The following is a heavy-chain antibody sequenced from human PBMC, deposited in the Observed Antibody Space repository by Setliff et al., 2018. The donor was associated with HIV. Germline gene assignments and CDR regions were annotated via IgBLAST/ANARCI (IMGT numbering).Heavy chain of an antibody. CDR2: IYYSGST. J-gene: IGHJ6*02. CDR1: GGSVNGHY. D-gene: IGHD6-19*01. Sequence: SETLSLTCTVSGGSVNGHYWNWIRLTPGKGLEWIGSIYYSGSTYYTPSLKSRVTISVDTSKNQFSLKLSSVTAADTAVYFCARVAHSSSYHYYGMDVWGQGTTVTVSS. CDR3: ARVAHSSSYHYYGMDV. V-gene: IGHV4-59*05.